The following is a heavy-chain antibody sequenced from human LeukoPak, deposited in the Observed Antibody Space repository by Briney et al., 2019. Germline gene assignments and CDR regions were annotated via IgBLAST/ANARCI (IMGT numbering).Heavy chain of an antibody. CDR2: INHSGST. V-gene: IGHV4-34*01. CDR3: ARGSPYDSSGYARGNFDY. Sequence: SETLSLTCAVYGGSFSGYYWSWIRQPPGKGLEWIGEINHSGSTNYNPSLKSRVTISVDTSKNQFSLKLSSVTAADTAVYYCARGSPYDSSGYARGNFDYWGQGTGVTVSS. J-gene: IGHJ4*02. D-gene: IGHD3-22*01. CDR1: GGSFSGYY.